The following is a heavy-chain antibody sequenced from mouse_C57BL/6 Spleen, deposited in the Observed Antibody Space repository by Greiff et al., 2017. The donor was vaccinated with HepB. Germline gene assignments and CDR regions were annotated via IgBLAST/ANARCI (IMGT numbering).Heavy chain of an antibody. J-gene: IGHJ1*03. Sequence: EVQRVESGGDLVKPGGSLKLSCAASGFTFSSYGMSWVRQTPDKRLEWVATISSGGSYTYYPDSVKGRFTISRDNAKNTLYLQMSSLKSEDTAMYYCARHEYYGSSLLWYFDVWGTGTTVTVSS. D-gene: IGHD1-1*01. CDR2: ISSGGSYT. CDR3: ARHEYYGSSLLWYFDV. CDR1: GFTFSSYG. V-gene: IGHV5-6*01.